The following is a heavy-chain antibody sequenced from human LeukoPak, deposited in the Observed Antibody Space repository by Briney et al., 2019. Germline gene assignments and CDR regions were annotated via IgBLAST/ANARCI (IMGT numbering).Heavy chain of an antibody. J-gene: IGHJ3*02. Sequence: SQTLSLTCTVSGGSISSGDYYWSWIRQPPGKGLEWIGYIYYSGSTYYNPSLKSRVTISVDTSKNQFSLKLSSVTAADTAVYYCARLRRYSSKPDAFDIWGQGTMVTVSS. CDR2: IYYSGST. D-gene: IGHD6-13*01. CDR1: GGSISSGDYY. V-gene: IGHV4-30-4*01. CDR3: ARLRRYSSKPDAFDI.